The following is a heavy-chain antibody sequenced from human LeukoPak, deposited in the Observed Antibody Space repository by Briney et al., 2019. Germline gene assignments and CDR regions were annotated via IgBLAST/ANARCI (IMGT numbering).Heavy chain of an antibody. CDR3: ARVVVGAQGDY. V-gene: IGHV1-18*01. J-gene: IGHJ4*02. Sequence: ASVKVSCKASGYTFTSYDISWVRQAPGQGLEWMGWISGNNGKTNYAQNLQGRVTMTTDTSTSTAYMELKNLRSDDTAVYYCARVVVGAQGDYWGQGTLVSVSS. CDR2: ISGNNGKT. D-gene: IGHD1-26*01. CDR1: GYTFTSYD.